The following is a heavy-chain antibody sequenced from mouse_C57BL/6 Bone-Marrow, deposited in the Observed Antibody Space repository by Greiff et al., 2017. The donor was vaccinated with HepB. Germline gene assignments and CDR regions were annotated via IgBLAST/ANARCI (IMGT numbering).Heavy chain of an antibody. CDR1: GYTFTDYN. D-gene: IGHD2-1*01. Sequence: VQLQQSGPELVKPGASVKMSSKASGYTFTDYNMHWVKQSHGKSLEWIGYINPNNGGTSYNQKFKGKATLTVYKSSSTAYMELRSLTSEDAAVYYCERSVYYGNYADYWGQGTTVTVSS. CDR3: ERSVYYGNYADY. CDR2: INPNNGGT. J-gene: IGHJ2*01. V-gene: IGHV1-22*01.